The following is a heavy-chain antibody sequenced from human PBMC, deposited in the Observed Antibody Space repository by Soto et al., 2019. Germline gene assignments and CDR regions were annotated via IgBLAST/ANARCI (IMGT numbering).Heavy chain of an antibody. J-gene: IGHJ5*01. Sequence: PPALSLTWCVYGGSFSGYYWSWSRQPPGNGLEWIGEINHSGSTNYNPSLKSRVTISVDTSKNQFSLKLSSVTAADTAVYYCAIRGGRDGYKWLLDSWGKGTVVTVS. CDR1: GGSFSGYY. CDR2: INHSGST. CDR3: AIRGGRDGYKWLLDS. V-gene: IGHV4-34*01. D-gene: IGHD3-22*01.